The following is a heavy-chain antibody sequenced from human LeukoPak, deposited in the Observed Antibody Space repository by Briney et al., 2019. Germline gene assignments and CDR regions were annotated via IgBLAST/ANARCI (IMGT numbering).Heavy chain of an antibody. CDR1: GVSISSMSYY. J-gene: IGHJ6*03. CDR2: NYYSGGT. CDR3: ASRYYSYYYMDV. Sequence: SETLSLTCNVSGVSISSMSYYWRWLRQPPGKGLGWIGSNYYSGGTDYNPSLKSRITISVDTAKNQFSLKLTSVTAADTAVYYCASRYYSYYYMDVWGKGTTVIVSS. V-gene: IGHV4-39*01.